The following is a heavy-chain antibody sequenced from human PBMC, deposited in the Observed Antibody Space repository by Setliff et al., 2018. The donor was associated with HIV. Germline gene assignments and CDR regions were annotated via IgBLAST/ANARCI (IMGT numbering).Heavy chain of an antibody. CDR2: ISTYKGNT. V-gene: IGHV1-18*04. CDR3: ARAREDTALDSY. D-gene: IGHD5-18*01. Sequence: GASVKVSCKASGYTFTSYGISWVRQAPGQGLEWMGWISTYKGNTKYEQKFQGRVTMTTDTSVSTAYLQISSLKAEDTAVYYCARAREDTALDSYWGQGTLVTVSS. J-gene: IGHJ4*02. CDR1: GYTFTSYG.